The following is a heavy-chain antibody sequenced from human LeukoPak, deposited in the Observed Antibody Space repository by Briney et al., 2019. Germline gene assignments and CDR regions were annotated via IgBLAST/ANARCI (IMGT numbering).Heavy chain of an antibody. CDR2: ISSSSSTI. D-gene: IGHD6-6*01. CDR1: GFTFSSYS. CDR3: ARDSSWDYFDY. J-gene: IGHJ4*02. V-gene: IGHV3-48*01. Sequence: GGSLRLSCAASGFTFSSYSINWVRQAPGKGLEWVSYISSSSSTIYYADSVKGRFTISRDNAKNSLYLQMNSLRAEDTAVYYCARDSSWDYFDYWGQGTLVTVSS.